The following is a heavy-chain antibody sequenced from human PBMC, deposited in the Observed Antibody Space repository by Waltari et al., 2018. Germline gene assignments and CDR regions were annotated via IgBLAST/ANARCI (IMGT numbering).Heavy chain of an antibody. J-gene: IGHJ6*02. CDR1: EFTFRSYA. Sequence: QVQLVESGGGVVQPGRSLRLSCAASEFTFRSYAMHWVRQAPGKGVEGGAVISYNGRNIYYEDSVKGRFTISRDNSNKTLYLQMNSLRPEDTAVYYCARDYCDRTNCHGMDVWGQGTTVTVSS. CDR2: ISYNGRNI. D-gene: IGHD3-22*01. CDR3: ARDYCDRTNCHGMDV. V-gene: IGHV3-30*01.